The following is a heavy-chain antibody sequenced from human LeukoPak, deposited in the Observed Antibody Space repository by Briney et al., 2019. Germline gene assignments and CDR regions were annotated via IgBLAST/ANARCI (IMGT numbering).Heavy chain of an antibody. CDR2: ISGSGGST. V-gene: IGHV3-23*01. D-gene: IGHD3-22*01. Sequence: GSLRLSCVSSGFGFSNYAMSWVRQAPGKGLEWVSSISGSGGSTHYADSVKGRFTISRDKTKNTLYLQMNSLRAEDTAVYYCAKSAYYDASGYYREYYFDYWGQGTLVTVSS. CDR3: AKSAYYDASGYYREYYFDY. J-gene: IGHJ4*02. CDR1: GFGFSNYA.